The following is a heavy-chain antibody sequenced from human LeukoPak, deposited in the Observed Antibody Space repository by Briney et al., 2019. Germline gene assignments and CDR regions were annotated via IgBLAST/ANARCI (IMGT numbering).Heavy chain of an antibody. CDR1: GFTFSSYS. CDR2: ISSSSSYI. J-gene: IGHJ4*02. CDR3: AGVKEMATIAIDY. V-gene: IGHV3-21*01. D-gene: IGHD5-24*01. Sequence: PGGSLRLSCAASGFTFSSYSMNWVRQAPGKGLEWVSSISSSSSYIYYADSVKGRFTISRDNAKNSLYLQMNSLRAEDTAVYYCAGVKEMATIAIDYWGQGTLVTVSS.